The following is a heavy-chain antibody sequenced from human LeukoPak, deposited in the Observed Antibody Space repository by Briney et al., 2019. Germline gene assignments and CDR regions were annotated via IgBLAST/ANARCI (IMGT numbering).Heavy chain of an antibody. CDR3: AKRYDFWSGPNDY. CDR2: ISSSSSYI. J-gene: IGHJ4*02. V-gene: IGHV3-21*01. CDR1: GFTFSSYS. D-gene: IGHD3-3*01. Sequence: GGSLRLSCAASGFTFSSYSMNWVRQAPGKGLEWVSSISSSSSYIYYADSVKGRFTISRDNAKNSLYLQMNSLRAEDTAVYYCAKRYDFWSGPNDYWGQGTLVTVSS.